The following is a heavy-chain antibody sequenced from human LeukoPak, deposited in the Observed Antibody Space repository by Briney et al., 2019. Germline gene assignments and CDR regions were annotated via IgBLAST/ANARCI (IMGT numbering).Heavy chain of an antibody. CDR1: GGSISSYY. D-gene: IGHD5-18*01. CDR3: AREGLDTAMVPFFDY. CDR2: MYTSGST. J-gene: IGHJ4*02. Sequence: PSETLSLTRTVSGGSISSYYWSWIRQPAGKGLEWIGRMYTSGSTNYNASLKSRVTMSVDTSKNQFSLKLSSVTAADTAVYYCAREGLDTAMVPFFDYWGQGTLVTVSS. V-gene: IGHV4-4*07.